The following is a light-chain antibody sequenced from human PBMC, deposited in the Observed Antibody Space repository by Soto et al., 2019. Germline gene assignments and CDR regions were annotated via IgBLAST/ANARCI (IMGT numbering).Light chain of an antibody. CDR2: DAY. V-gene: IGKV3-11*01. Sequence: EIVLTQSPATLSLSPGERATLSCRASQSVSSYLTWYQQKPGQAPRLLIYDAYNRATGIPARFSGSGSGTDFTLTISRLEPEDFAVYYCQLRGTFGPGTKVDIE. J-gene: IGKJ3*01. CDR1: QSVSSY. CDR3: QLRGT.